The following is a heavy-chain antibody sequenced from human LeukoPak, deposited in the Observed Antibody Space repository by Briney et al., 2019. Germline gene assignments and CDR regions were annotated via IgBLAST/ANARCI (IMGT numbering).Heavy chain of an antibody. CDR2: ISDDSTYT. D-gene: IGHD2-15*01. CDR1: GFTVSSKY. V-gene: IGHV3-23*01. J-gene: IGHJ4*02. Sequence: TGGSLRLSCAASGFTVSSKYMSWVRQAPGKGLEWVSGISDDSTYTYYADSVKGRFTISRDNFKNTLFPQMNSLRADDTALYYCAKEKKSGGWPLDYWGQGALVTVSS. CDR3: AKEKKSGGWPLDY.